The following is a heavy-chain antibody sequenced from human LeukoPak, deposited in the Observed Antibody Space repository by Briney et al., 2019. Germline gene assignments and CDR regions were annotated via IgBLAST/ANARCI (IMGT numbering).Heavy chain of an antibody. CDR3: AACGRGWCDWFDP. CDR2: INQDGSDK. Sequence: GGSLRLSCAASGLTFSKTWMSWVRQAPGKGPEWVANINQDGSDKYYVDSVKGRFTISRDNAKNSLYLQMNSLRAEDTALYYCAACGRGWCDWFDPWGQGTLVTVSS. CDR1: GLTFSKTW. J-gene: IGHJ5*02. D-gene: IGHD6-19*01. V-gene: IGHV3-7*01.